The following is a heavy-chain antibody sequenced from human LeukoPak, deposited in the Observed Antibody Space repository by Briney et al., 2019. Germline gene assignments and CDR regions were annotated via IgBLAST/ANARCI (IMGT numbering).Heavy chain of an antibody. Sequence: GGSLRLSCAASGFAFSSHAMCWVRQAPGKGLEWVSSIDISGGSTYYADSAEGRFTISRDNSRNTLYLQMNGLRVEDTALYYCANEVRPNDYWGQGTLVTVSS. CDR2: IDISGGST. D-gene: IGHD1-1*01. CDR1: GFAFSSHA. V-gene: IGHV3-23*01. CDR3: ANEVRPNDY. J-gene: IGHJ4*02.